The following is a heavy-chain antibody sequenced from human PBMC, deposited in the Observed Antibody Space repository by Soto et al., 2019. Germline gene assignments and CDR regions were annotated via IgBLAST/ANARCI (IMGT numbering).Heavy chain of an antibody. J-gene: IGHJ5*02. V-gene: IGHV1-69*13. D-gene: IGHD3-10*01. CDR3: AALRWLGQYGSGSYHVWFDP. Sequence: SVKVSCKASGGTFSSYAISWVRQAPGQGLEWMGGIIPIFGTANYAQKFQGRVTITADESTSTAYMELSSLRSEDTAVYYCAALRWLGQYGSGSYHVWFDPWGQGTLVTVSS. CDR2: IIPIFGTA. CDR1: GGTFSSYA.